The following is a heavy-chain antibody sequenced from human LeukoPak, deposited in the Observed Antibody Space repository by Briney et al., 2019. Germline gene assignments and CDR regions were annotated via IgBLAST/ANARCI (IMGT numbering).Heavy chain of an antibody. CDR2: IYYSGST. CDR3: ARHSTAAAAPGGFDY. CDR1: GCSISSYY. J-gene: IGHJ4*02. V-gene: IGHV4-59*08. D-gene: IGHD6-13*01. Sequence: PSETLTLTCAASGCSISSYYLSWIRQPPGKGLEWIASIYYSGSTNYNPSLKSRVTISVDTSKNQFSLKLSSVTAADTAVYYCARHSTAAAAPGGFDYWGQGTLVTVSS.